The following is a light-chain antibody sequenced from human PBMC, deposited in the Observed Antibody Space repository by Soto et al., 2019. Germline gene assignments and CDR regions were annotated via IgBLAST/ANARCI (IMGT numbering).Light chain of an antibody. J-gene: IGKJ1*01. CDR1: QSISTY. Sequence: DIQMTQSPSSLSASVGDSVTIXXRASQSISTYLNWYQQKAGLAPKLXIYAASSLQRGVPSRFSGSGSGTDFTLTISSLQPEDFATYYCQQTYSTPPTFGQGTKVDIK. CDR3: QQTYSTPPT. CDR2: AAS. V-gene: IGKV1-39*01.